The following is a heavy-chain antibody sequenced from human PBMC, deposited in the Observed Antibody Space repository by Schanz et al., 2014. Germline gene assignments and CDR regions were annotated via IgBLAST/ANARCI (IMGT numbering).Heavy chain of an antibody. J-gene: IGHJ6*03. CDR3: ARVSMEFERGKSYYYYMDV. CDR2: FIPILGIA. V-gene: IGHV1-69*04. CDR1: GYTFTSYG. D-gene: IGHD3-10*01. Sequence: GPEVKEPGASVKVSCKASGYTFTSYGISWVRQARGQGLEWVGRFIPILGIANYAQKFQGRVTITADRSTSTAYMELSSLRSEDTAVYYCARVSMEFERGKSYYYYMDVWGRGTTVTVSS.